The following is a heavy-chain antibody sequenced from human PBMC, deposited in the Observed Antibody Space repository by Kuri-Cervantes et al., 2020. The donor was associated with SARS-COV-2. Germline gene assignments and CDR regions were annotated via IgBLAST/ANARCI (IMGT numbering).Heavy chain of an antibody. CDR2: ISSNGGST. CDR1: GFTFSNYA. D-gene: IGHD2-2*01. CDR3: VKVNNPQAAIYYFDY. J-gene: IGHJ4*02. V-gene: IGHV3-64D*08. Sequence: GGSLRLSCSTSGFTFSNYAMHWVRQAPGKGLEYVSAISSNGGSTYYADSVKGRFTISRDNSKNTLYLQMSSLRAEDTAVYYCVKVNNPQAAIYYFDYWGQGTLVTVSS.